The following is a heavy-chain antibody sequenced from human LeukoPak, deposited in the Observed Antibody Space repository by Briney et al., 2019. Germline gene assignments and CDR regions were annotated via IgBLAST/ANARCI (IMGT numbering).Heavy chain of an antibody. CDR1: GGSISSGDYY. CDR3: ARERRGYGSGSYPFDY. Sequence: SETLSLTCTVSGGSISSGDYYWSWIRQPPGKGLEWIGYIYYSGSTYYNPSLKSRVTISVDTSKNQFSLRLSSVTAADTAVYYCARERRGYGSGSYPFDYWGQGTLVTVSS. D-gene: IGHD3-10*01. V-gene: IGHV4-30-4*01. J-gene: IGHJ4*02. CDR2: IYYSGST.